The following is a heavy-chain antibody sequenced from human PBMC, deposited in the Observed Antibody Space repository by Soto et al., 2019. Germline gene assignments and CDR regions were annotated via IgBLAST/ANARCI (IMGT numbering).Heavy chain of an antibody. J-gene: IGHJ4*02. CDR1: GFTFSSHV. CDR2: ISVGGGST. Sequence: EVQVLESGGGLVQPGGSLRLSCVASGFTFSSHVMSWVRQAPGKGLEWVSGISVGGGSTYYADSAKGRFTISRDNSKNTLNLQMNSLRAVDTAIYYCAKGWGDYWGQGTLVTVSS. V-gene: IGHV3-23*01. D-gene: IGHD1-26*01. CDR3: AKGWGDY.